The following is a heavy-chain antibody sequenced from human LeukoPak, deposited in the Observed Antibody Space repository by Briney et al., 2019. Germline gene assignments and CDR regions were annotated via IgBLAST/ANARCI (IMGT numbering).Heavy chain of an antibody. V-gene: IGHV3-23*01. J-gene: IGHJ4*02. CDR3: AKNRFAYGSGSYPY. D-gene: IGHD3-10*01. CDR2: ISGNGDDT. Sequence: GGSLRLSCAASGFTFSSYAMTWVRQAPGKGLECVSAISGNGDDTYYADSVKGRFTISRDNSKITVYLQMNSLRAEDTAVYYCAKNRFAYGSGSYPYWGQGTLVTVSS. CDR1: GFTFSSYA.